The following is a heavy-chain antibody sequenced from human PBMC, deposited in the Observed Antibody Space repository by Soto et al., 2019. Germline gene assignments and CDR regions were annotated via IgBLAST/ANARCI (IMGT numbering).Heavy chain of an antibody. V-gene: IGHV3-23*01. CDR2: FSRSNGVA. D-gene: IGHD3-10*01. CDR3: VRPLPSGRNYGMDV. J-gene: IGHJ6*02. Sequence: EVQMLESGGYLVQPGGSLRVSCASGFTFSHYTMAWVRQAPGKGLEWVSGFSRSNGVAYYADSVKGRFTISRDTSKNTLSLQMDSLRAEDTAVYYCVRPLPSGRNYGMDVWGQGTTVTVSS. CDR1: GFTFSHYT.